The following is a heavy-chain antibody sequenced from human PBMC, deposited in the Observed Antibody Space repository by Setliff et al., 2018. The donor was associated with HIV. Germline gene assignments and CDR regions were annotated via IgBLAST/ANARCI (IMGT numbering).Heavy chain of an antibody. J-gene: IGHJ1*01. CDR1: GYTFSTYW. V-gene: IGHV5-51*01. D-gene: IGHD4-17*01. Sequence: PGESLKISCQGSGYTFSTYWIAWVRQKPVKGMDWVGLIYPAKSDTKYRPSLQGQVTISADKSITTAYLQWRSLTDSETAMYYCARMGGTVDMNTVTTFRYFQDGGQGNLVTGSS. CDR2: IYPAKSDT. CDR3: ARMGGTVDMNTVTTFRYFQD.